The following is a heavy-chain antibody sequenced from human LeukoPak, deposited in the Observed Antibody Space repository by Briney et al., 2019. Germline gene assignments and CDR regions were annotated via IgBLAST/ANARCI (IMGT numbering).Heavy chain of an antibody. V-gene: IGHV4-59*12. CDR3: ARGYSSSWYSSREPAEYFQH. CDR2: IYYSGST. D-gene: IGHD6-13*01. CDR1: GGSISSYY. Sequence: SETLSLTCTVSGGSISSYYWSWVRQPPGKGLEWIGYIYYSGSTNYNPSLKSRVTISVDTSKNQFSLKLSSVTAADTAVYYCARGYSSSWYSSREPAEYFQHWGQGTLVTVSS. J-gene: IGHJ1*01.